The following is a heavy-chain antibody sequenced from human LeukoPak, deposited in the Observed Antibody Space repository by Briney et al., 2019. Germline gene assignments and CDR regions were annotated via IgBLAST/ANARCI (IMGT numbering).Heavy chain of an antibody. CDR3: TRDAHYYYGSGSYCFDY. CDR2: ISYDGSNK. Sequence: GRSLRLSCAASGFTFSSYAMHWVRQAPGKGLEWVAVISYDGSNKYYADSVKGRFTISRDNSKNTLYLQMNSLKTEDTAVYYCTRDAHYYYGSGSYCFDYWGQGALVTVSS. J-gene: IGHJ4*02. CDR1: GFTFSSYA. V-gene: IGHV3-30*04. D-gene: IGHD3-10*01.